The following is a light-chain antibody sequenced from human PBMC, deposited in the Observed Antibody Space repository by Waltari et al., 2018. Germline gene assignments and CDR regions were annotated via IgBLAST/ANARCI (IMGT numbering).Light chain of an antibody. CDR3: QQFDAFPYT. Sequence: DILLTQSPTSLSASIGDRVTITCQASQHISNYLNWYQRKPGKAPKLLIYDASDLEPGVPLRFSGTGYGASFTLTISSLQPEDVATYYCQQFDAFPYTFGQGTRLEIK. CDR2: DAS. CDR1: QHISNY. V-gene: IGKV1-33*01. J-gene: IGKJ5*01.